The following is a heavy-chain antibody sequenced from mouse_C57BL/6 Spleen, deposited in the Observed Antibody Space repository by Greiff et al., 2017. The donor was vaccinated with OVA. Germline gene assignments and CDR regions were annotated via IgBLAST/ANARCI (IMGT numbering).Heavy chain of an antibody. D-gene: IGHD2-1*01. CDR2: IYPRSGNT. CDR1: GYTFTSYG. V-gene: IGHV1-81*01. CDR3: AKGRRNYEYFDV. J-gene: IGHJ1*03. Sequence: QVQLQQSGAELARPGASVKLSCKASGYTFTSYGISWVKQRTGQGLEWIGEIYPRSGNTYYNEKFKGKATLTADKSSSTAYMELRSLTSEDSAVDFCAKGRRNYEYFDVWGTGTTVTVSS.